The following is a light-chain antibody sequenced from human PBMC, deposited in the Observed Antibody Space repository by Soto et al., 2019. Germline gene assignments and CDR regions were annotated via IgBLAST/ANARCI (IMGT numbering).Light chain of an antibody. CDR2: DAS. CDR3: QQYNNWPPLT. CDR1: QSVSSY. V-gene: IGKV3-11*01. J-gene: IGKJ4*01. Sequence: EIVLTQSPATLSLSPGERATLSCRASQSVSSYLAWYQQKPGQAPRLLIYDASNRATGIPARFRGSGSGTEFTLTITSLQSEYFAVYYCQQYNNWPPLTFGGGTKV.